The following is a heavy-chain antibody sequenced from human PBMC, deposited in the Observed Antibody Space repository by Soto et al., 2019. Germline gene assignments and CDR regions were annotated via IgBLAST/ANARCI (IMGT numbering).Heavy chain of an antibody. Sequence: ASVKVSCKASGGTFSSYAISWVRQAPGQGLEWMGGIIPIFGTANYAQKFQGRVTITADESTSTAYMELSSLRSEDTAVYYCARAWVPAQIYYYSGMDAWGQGTTVTVSS. CDR3: ARAWVPAQIYYYSGMDA. J-gene: IGHJ6*02. D-gene: IGHD7-27*01. V-gene: IGHV1-69*13. CDR1: GGTFSSYA. CDR2: IIPIFGTA.